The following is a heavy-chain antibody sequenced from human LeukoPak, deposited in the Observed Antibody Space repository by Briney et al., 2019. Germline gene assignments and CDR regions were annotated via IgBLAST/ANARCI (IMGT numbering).Heavy chain of an antibody. Sequence: GGSLRLSCAASGFTFNNYAMSWVRQAPGKGLVWVSRINSDGSSTSDADSVKRRFTISRDNAKDTLYLQMSSLRAEDTAVYYCARGYSGTYRFGYWGQGTLVTVSS. V-gene: IGHV3-74*01. CDR3: ARGYSGTYRFGY. CDR2: INSDGSST. D-gene: IGHD1-26*01. J-gene: IGHJ4*02. CDR1: GFTFNNYA.